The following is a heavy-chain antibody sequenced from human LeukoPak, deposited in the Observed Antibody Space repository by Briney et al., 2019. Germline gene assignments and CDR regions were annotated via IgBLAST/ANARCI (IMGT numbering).Heavy chain of an antibody. CDR1: GGSISSGGYY. V-gene: IGHV4-31*03. CDR3: AGGGTWHNGFDY. D-gene: IGHD1/OR15-1a*01. Sequence: SETLSLTCTVSGGSISSGGYYWSWIRQHPGKGLEWIGYIYYSGSTYYNPSLKSRVTISVDTSKNQFSLKLSSVTAADTAVYYCAGGGTWHNGFDYWGQGTLVTVSS. CDR2: IYYSGST. J-gene: IGHJ4*02.